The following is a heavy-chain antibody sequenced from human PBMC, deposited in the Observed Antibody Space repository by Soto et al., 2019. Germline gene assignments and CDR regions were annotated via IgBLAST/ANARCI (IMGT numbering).Heavy chain of an antibody. J-gene: IGHJ3*02. CDR2: IYYSGST. Sequence: QVQLQESGPGLVKPSQTLSLTCTVSGGSISSGGYYWSWIRQHPGKGLEWIGYIYYSGSTYYNPSLKSRVTISVYTSKKQFSLKLSSVTAADTAVYYCARDHPLRITGTTVHAFDIWGQGTMVTVSS. V-gene: IGHV4-31*03. CDR3: ARDHPLRITGTTVHAFDI. D-gene: IGHD1-7*01. CDR1: GGSISSGGYY.